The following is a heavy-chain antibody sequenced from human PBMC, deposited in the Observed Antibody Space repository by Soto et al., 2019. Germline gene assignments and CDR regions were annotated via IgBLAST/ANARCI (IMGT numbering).Heavy chain of an antibody. V-gene: IGHV1-69*01. J-gene: IGHJ4*02. D-gene: IGHD5-12*01. CDR2: IIPIFGTA. CDR3: ARDLWGDGYNSERGYFDY. Sequence: QVQLVQSGAEVKKPGSSVKVSCKASGGTFSSYAISWVRQAPGQGLEWMGGIIPIFGTANYAQKFQSRVTITADESTSTAYMELSSLRSEDTAVYYCARDLWGDGYNSERGYFDYWGQGTLVTVSS. CDR1: GGTFSSYA.